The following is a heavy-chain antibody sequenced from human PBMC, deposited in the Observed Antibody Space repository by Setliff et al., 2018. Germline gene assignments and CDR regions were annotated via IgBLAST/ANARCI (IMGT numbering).Heavy chain of an antibody. CDR3: AREPSVTLIAVVPWYFDFDA. CDR2: INQDGSEK. CDR1: GFTFSNYR. V-gene: IGHV3-7*03. D-gene: IGHD3-22*01. Sequence: HPGGSLRLSCVVSGFTFSNYRMSWVRRAPGKGLEWVANINQDGSEKYYVDSVKGRFTISRDNAKNSLYLQMNSLRAEDTAVYYCAREPSVTLIAVVPWYFDFDAWGQGILVTVSS. J-gene: IGHJ4*02.